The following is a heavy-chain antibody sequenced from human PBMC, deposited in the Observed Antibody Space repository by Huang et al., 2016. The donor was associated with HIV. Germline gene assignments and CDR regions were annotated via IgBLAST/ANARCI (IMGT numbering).Heavy chain of an antibody. Sequence: QVQVVQSEAEVKKPGASVKIPCKTFRYTFSNYAIHWVREAPGQRLEWMGWISNGKTRYSEKFQGRISIIGDTSASTVYMNLSGLESNDTASYYCARVKVGGNIYFDLWGQGTLVVVSS. CDR2: ISNGKT. D-gene: IGHD1-26*01. J-gene: IGHJ4*02. V-gene: IGHV1-3*01. CDR1: RYTFSNYA. CDR3: ARVKVGGNIYFDL.